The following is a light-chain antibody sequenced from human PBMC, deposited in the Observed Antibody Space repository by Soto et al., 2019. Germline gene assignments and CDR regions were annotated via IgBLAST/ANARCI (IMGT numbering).Light chain of an antibody. J-gene: IGKJ2*01. CDR2: AAS. CDR3: QQANRFPYT. CDR1: QAITRW. V-gene: IGKV1-12*01. Sequence: DIQMTQSPSSVSASVGDRVTITCRASQAITRWLAWYQQKSGKAPRLLISAASNLQTAVQSRFSGSGSGTEFNLTSSGQQPEDFATYYRQQANRFPYTFGQGTKMQIK.